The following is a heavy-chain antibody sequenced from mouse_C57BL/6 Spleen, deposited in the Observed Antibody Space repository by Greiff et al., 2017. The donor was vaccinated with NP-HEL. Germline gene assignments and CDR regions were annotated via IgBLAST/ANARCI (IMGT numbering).Heavy chain of an antibody. D-gene: IGHD2-1*01. Sequence: EVKLMESGPELVKPGASVKISCKASGYSFTDYNMNWVKQSNGKSLEWIGVINPNYGTTSYNQKFKGKATLTVDQSSSTAYMQLNSLTSEDSAVYYCARNYYGNSLFDYWGQGTTLTVSS. CDR1: GYSFTDYN. CDR2: INPNYGTT. V-gene: IGHV1-39*01. J-gene: IGHJ2*01. CDR3: ARNYYGNSLFDY.